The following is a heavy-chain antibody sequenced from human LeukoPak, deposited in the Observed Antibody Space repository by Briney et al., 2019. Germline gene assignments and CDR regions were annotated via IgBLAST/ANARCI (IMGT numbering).Heavy chain of an antibody. V-gene: IGHV4-30-4*01. D-gene: IGHD3-10*01. CDR3: ARGAGLGDWFDP. Sequence: PSQTLSLTCTVSGGSISSGDYYWSWIRQPPGKGLEWIGYIYYSGSTYYNPSLKSRVTISVDTSKNQFSLKLSSVTAADTAAYYCARGAGLGDWFDPWGQGTLVAVSS. CDR1: GGSISSGDYY. CDR2: IYYSGST. J-gene: IGHJ5*02.